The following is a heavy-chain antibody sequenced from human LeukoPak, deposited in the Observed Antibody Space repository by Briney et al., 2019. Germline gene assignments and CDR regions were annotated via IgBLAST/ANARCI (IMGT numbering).Heavy chain of an antibody. V-gene: IGHV1-46*01. CDR1: GYTFTAHY. D-gene: IGHD5-12*01. CDR3: ARLHDYYWYFDL. Sequence: ASVKVSCRASGYTFTAHYIHWVRQAPGQGLEWMGIINTSGGSTTHAQKFQGRVTMTRDTSTSTVYMELSSLRSEDTAVYYCARLHDYYWYFDLWGRGTLVTVSS. J-gene: IGHJ2*01. CDR2: INTSGGST.